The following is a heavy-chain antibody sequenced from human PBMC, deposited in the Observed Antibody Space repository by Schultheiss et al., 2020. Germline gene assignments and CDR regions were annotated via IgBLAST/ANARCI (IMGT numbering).Heavy chain of an antibody. V-gene: IGHV4-4*07. CDR1: GGSISSYY. J-gene: IGHJ6*02. D-gene: IGHD3-3*01. CDR3: ARGITIFGVPLYGMDV. CDR2: IYTSGST. Sequence: SETLSLTCTVSGGSISSYYWSWIRQPAGKGLEWIGRIYTSGSTNYNPSLKSRVTMSVDTSKNQFSLKLSSVTAADTAVYYCARGITIFGVPLYGMDVWGQGTTVTVSS.